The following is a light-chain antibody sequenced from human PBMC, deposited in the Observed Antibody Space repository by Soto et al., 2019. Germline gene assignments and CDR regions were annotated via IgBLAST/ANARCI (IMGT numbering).Light chain of an antibody. CDR1: QSLVNSDGNTY. V-gene: IGKV2-30*01. Sequence: IVMTQSPLSLPVTLGQPASISCRSSQSLVNSDGNTYLHWFQQRPGQSPRRLMYRVSNRDSGVPDRFSGSGSGPDFTLRFSRVEAEDVGVYYCMQGTHWPWTFGQGTKVEIK. J-gene: IGKJ1*01. CDR2: RVS. CDR3: MQGTHWPWT.